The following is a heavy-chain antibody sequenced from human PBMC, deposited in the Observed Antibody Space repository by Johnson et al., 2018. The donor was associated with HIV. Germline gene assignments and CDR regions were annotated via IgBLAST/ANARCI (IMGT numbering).Heavy chain of an antibody. CDR2: IYSGGST. Sequence: VQLVESGGGVVQPGRSLRLSCVASGFTVSSSYMSWVRQAPGKGLEWVSVIYSGGSTYYADSVKGRFTISRDNSKNTLYLQMNSLRAEDTAVYYCALSYSLDAFDIWGQGTMVTVSS. D-gene: IGHD2-21*01. CDR3: ALSYSLDAFDI. V-gene: IGHV3-66*01. CDR1: GFTVSSSY. J-gene: IGHJ3*02.